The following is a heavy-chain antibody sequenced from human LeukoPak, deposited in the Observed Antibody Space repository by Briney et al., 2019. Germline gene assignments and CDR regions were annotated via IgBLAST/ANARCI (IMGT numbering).Heavy chain of an antibody. J-gene: IGHJ5*02. CDR3: AWDESIATALP. CDR2: ISVYNGDT. Sequence: ASVKVSCKASGYNFTSYAISWVRQAPGQGLEWMGWISVYNGDTKYAQKLQGRVTMTTDTSTSTVYMELRSLRSDDTAVYYCAWDESIATALPWGQGTLVTVSS. V-gene: IGHV1-18*01. D-gene: IGHD6-6*01. CDR1: GYNFTSYA.